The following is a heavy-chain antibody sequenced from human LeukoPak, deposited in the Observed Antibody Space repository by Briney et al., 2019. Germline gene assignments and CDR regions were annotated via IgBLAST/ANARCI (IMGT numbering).Heavy chain of an antibody. D-gene: IGHD2-21*02. CDR2: TSSSDAGT. Sequence: GGSLRLSCAASGFTLSTYAMSWVRQTPGKGLEWVAATSSSDAGTYHADSVRGRFTISRDNSKNTLYLQMNSLRAEDTAVYYCAKEYCGGDCAASGLDYWGQGTLVTVSS. J-gene: IGHJ4*02. CDR1: GFTLSTYA. CDR3: AKEYCGGDCAASGLDY. V-gene: IGHV3-23*01.